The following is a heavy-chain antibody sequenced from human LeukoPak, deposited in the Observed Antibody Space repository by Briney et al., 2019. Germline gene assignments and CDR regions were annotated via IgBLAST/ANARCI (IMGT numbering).Heavy chain of an antibody. CDR2: ISDRSNYI. D-gene: IGHD4-17*01. V-gene: IGHV3-21*01. Sequence: PGGSLRLSCAASGLTFRNYGMHWVRQAPGKGLEWVSCISDRSNYIYYADSVKGRFIISRDNAKNSLYLELNSLRAEDTAVYHCVRDSDTYGDHTTRRFDSWGQGTLVTVSS. CDR1: GLTFRNYG. J-gene: IGHJ4*02. CDR3: VRDSDTYGDHTTRRFDS.